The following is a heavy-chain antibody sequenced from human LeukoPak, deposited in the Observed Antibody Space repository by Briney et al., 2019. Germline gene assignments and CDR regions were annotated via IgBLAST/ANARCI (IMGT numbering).Heavy chain of an antibody. CDR1: GFTVSSNY. CDR2: IYSGGST. J-gene: IGHJ5*02. Sequence: PGGSLRLSCAASGFTVSSNYMSWVRQAPGKGLEWVSVIYSGGSTYYADSVKGRFTISRDNSKNTLYLQMNSLRAEDTAIYYCARDIFKSSGGSQTSPWGQGTLVTVSS. CDR3: ARDIFKSSGGSQTSP. D-gene: IGHD2-15*01. V-gene: IGHV3-53*01.